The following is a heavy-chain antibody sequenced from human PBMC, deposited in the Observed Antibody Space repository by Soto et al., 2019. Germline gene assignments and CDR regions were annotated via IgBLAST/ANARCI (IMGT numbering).Heavy chain of an antibody. CDR2: IYDSGST. J-gene: IGHJ5*02. CDR3: AREDSSGYYNWFDP. CDR1: GGSISSYS. D-gene: IGHD3-22*01. Sequence: SETLSLTCTVPGGSISSYSWSWIRQPPGKRLEWIGCIYDSGSTDYNPSLKSRVTISVDTSKNQFSLRLSSVTAADTAVYYCAREDSSGYYNWFDPWGQGTLVTVSS. V-gene: IGHV4-59*01.